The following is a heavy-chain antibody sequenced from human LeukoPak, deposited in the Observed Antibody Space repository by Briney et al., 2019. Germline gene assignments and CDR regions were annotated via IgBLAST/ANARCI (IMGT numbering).Heavy chain of an antibody. Sequence: SETLSLTCTVSGGSISSSSYYWGWIRQPPGKGLEWIGSIYYSGSTYYNPSLKSRATISVDTSKNQFSLKLSSVTAADTAVYYCVRTDVDTAMGNNWFDPWGQGTLVTVSS. CDR2: IYYSGST. J-gene: IGHJ5*02. D-gene: IGHD5-18*01. V-gene: IGHV4-39*01. CDR1: GGSISSSSYY. CDR3: VRTDVDTAMGNNWFDP.